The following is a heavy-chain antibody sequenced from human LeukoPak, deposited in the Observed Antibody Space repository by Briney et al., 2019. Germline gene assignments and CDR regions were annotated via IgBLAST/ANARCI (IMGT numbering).Heavy chain of an antibody. CDR1: GFSFSSYA. Sequence: GGSLRLSCAASGFSFSSYAMHWVRQAPGKGLEWVAVISYDGSNKFYADSVRGRFTNSRDNSKNTLYLQMCSLRPEDSAVYYCARPGTTRRYYFYYMDVWGKGTTVTVSS. D-gene: IGHD1-14*01. CDR3: ARPGTTRRYYFYYMDV. CDR2: ISYDGSNK. V-gene: IGHV3-30*15. J-gene: IGHJ6*03.